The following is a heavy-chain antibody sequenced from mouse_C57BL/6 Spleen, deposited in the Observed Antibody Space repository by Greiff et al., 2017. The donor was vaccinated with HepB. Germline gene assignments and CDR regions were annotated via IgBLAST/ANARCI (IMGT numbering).Heavy chain of an antibody. V-gene: IGHV5-17*01. D-gene: IGHD3-3*01. CDR2: ISSGSSTI. J-gene: IGHJ2*01. CDR1: GFTFSDYG. Sequence: EVHLVESGGGLVKPGGSLKLSCAASGFTFSDYGMHWVRQAPEKGLEWVAYISSGSSTIYYADTVKGRYTISRDNAKNTLFLQMTSLRSEDTAMYYCASGLAYFDYWGQGTTLTVSS. CDR3: ASGLAYFDY.